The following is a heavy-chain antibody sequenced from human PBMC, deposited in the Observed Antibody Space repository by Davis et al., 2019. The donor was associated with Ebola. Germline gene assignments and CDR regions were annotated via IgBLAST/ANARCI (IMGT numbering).Heavy chain of an antibody. Sequence: ESLKISCAASGFTFSSYSMNWVRQPPGKGLEWIGEINHSGSTNYNPSLKSRVTISVDTSKNQFSLKLSSVTAADTAVYYCARAEWSDYYDSSGYFRHWGQGTLVTVSS. V-gene: IGHV4-34*01. D-gene: IGHD3-22*01. J-gene: IGHJ1*01. CDR3: ARAEWSDYYDSSGYFRH. CDR1: GFTFSSYS. CDR2: INHSGST.